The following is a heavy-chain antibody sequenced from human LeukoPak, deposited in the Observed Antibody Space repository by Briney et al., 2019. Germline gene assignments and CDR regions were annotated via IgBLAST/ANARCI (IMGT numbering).Heavy chain of an antibody. Sequence: GGSLRLSCVASGYTFSSYSINWVCHAPAQGLEWVSSSSIRSNYIYYADSVRGRFSISRDDARDSLYLQMNSLRAEDTAVYFCVRLRRNSDTSGFYYYYDFWGQGTLVTVSS. D-gene: IGHD3-22*01. CDR1: GYTFSSYS. CDR3: VRLRRNSDTSGFYYYYDF. CDR2: SSIRSNYI. V-gene: IGHV3-21*01. J-gene: IGHJ4*02.